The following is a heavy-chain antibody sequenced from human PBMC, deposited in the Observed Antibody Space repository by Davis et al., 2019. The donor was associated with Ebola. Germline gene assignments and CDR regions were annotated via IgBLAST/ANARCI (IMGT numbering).Heavy chain of an antibody. CDR2: IIPILGIA. CDR1: GGTFSSYA. Sequence: SVKVSCKASGGTFSSYAISWVRQAPGQGLEWMGRIIPILGIANYEQKFQGRVTLTPDKSTRTAYMELSSLRSEDTAVYYCARDLAVAGDYWGQGTLVTVSS. V-gene: IGHV1-69*04. D-gene: IGHD6-13*01. CDR3: ARDLAVAGDY. J-gene: IGHJ4*02.